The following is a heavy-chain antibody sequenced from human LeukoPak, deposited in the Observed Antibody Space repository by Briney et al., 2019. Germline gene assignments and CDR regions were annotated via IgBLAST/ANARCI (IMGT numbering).Heavy chain of an antibody. J-gene: IGHJ4*02. Sequence: SETLSLTCTVSGGSISSYYWSWMRQPPGKGLEWIGEINHSGSTNYNPSLKSRVTISVDTSKNQFSLKLRSVTAADTAVYYCARPSGDILTGYYGLWGQGTLVTVSS. D-gene: IGHD3-9*01. V-gene: IGHV4-34*01. CDR1: GGSISSYY. CDR3: ARPSGDILTGYYGL. CDR2: INHSGST.